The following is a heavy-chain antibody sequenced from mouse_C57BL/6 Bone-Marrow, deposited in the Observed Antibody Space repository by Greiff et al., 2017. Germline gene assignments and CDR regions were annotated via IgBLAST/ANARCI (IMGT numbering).Heavy chain of an antibody. CDR3: TEGAYFDGYLDY. D-gene: IGHD2-3*01. Sequence: EVKVEESGGGLVQPGGSMKLSCVASGFTFSNYWMNWVRQSPEKGLEWVAQIRLKSDNYATHYAESVKGRFTISRDDSKSSVYLQMNNLRAEDTGIYYCTEGAYFDGYLDYWGQGTTLTVSS. J-gene: IGHJ2*01. CDR2: IRLKSDNYAT. CDR1: GFTFSNYW. V-gene: IGHV6-3*01.